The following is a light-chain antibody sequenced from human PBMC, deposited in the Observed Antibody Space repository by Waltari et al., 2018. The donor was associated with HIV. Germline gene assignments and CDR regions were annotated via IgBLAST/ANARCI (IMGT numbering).Light chain of an antibody. CDR2: DNN. CDR3: GTWDSSLSAGV. J-gene: IGLJ2*01. Sequence: QSVFTHTPSVSAAPGPTLTISYTGTISNLVHNYVCRYQQFPGTAPKLLIYDNNKRPSGIPDRFSGSKSGTSATLDITGVQTGDEADYYCGTWDSSLSAGVFGGGTKLTVL. CDR1: ISNLVHNY. V-gene: IGLV1-51*01.